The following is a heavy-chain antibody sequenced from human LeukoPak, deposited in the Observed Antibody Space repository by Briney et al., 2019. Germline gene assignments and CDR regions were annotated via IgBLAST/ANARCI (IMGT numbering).Heavy chain of an antibody. Sequence: SETLSLTCAVYGGSFSGYYCSWIRQPPGKGLEWIGEVKHSGSTNYNPSLKSRVTISEDTSKNQFSLKLSSVTAADTAVYYCARGARYSSGWYDYWGQGTLVTVSS. CDR1: GGSFSGYY. CDR2: VKHSGST. D-gene: IGHD6-19*01. CDR3: ARGARYSSGWYDY. J-gene: IGHJ4*02. V-gene: IGHV4-34*01.